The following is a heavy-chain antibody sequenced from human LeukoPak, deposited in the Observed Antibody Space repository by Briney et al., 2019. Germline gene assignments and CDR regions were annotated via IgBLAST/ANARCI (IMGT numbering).Heavy chain of an antibody. CDR1: GGSITGYY. CDR2: VYSSGVG. V-gene: IGHV4-4*07. CDR3: ARDGERTFSYMDV. J-gene: IGHJ6*03. Sequence: SETLSLTCTVSGGSITGYYWNWIRRPAGQGLEWLGRVYSSGVGNYNPSLTSRVTMSVDTSKNQFSLKLTSLTAADTAVYYCARDGERTFSYMDVWGKGTTVTVSS.